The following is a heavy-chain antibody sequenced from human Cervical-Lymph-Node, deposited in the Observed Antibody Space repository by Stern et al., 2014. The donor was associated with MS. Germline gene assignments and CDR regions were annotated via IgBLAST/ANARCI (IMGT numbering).Heavy chain of an antibody. D-gene: IGHD2-21*02. CDR1: GGSISSGGYY. J-gene: IGHJ4*02. CDR3: AVESALRSFDY. CDR2: IYYSGTT. Sequence: VQLEESGPGLVKPSQTLSLTCTVSGGSISSGGYYWIWIRQHPGKGLEWIGYIYYSGTTYYNPSLKSRVTISVDTSKNQFSLKLSSVTAADTAVYYCAVESALRSFDYWGQGTLVTVSS. V-gene: IGHV4-31*03.